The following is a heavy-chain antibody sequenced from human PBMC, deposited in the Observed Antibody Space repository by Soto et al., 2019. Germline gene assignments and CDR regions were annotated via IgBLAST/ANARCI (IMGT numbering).Heavy chain of an antibody. J-gene: IGHJ6*02. D-gene: IGHD3-3*01. Sequence: AGGSLRLSCAASGFTVSSNYMSWVRQAPGKGLEWVSVIYSGGSTYYADSVKGRFTISRDNSKNTLYLQMNSLRAEDTAVYYCARGYDFCSGSNTHGAGMDVWGQGTTVTVSS. V-gene: IGHV3-53*01. CDR3: ARGYDFCSGSNTHGAGMDV. CDR1: GFTVSSNY. CDR2: IYSGGST.